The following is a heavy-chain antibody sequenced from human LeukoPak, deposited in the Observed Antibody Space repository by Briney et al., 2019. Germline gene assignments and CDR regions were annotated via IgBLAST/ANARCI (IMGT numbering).Heavy chain of an antibody. CDR1: GGSISSSSYY. D-gene: IGHD6-13*01. CDR3: ARLYGSSWYPNSWYAVDY. Sequence: ASETLSLTCTVSGGSISSSSYYWGWIRQPPGKGLEWIGSIYYSGSTYYNPSLKSRVTISVDTSKNQFSLKLSSVTAADTAVYYCARLYGSSWYPNSWYAVDYWGQGTLVTVSS. J-gene: IGHJ4*02. CDR2: IYYSGST. V-gene: IGHV4-39*07.